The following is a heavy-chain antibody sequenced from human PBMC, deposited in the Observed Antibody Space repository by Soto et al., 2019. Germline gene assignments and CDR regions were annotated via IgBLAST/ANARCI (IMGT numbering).Heavy chain of an antibody. V-gene: IGHV4-59*01. CDR2: IYHSGRT. CDR3: AKGDSTTHGDSFDI. CDR1: GGSISFYN. J-gene: IGHJ3*02. Sequence: QVQLQESGPGLVKPSENLSLTCSVSGGSISFYNWNWIRQSPGKGLEWIGYIYHSGRTNYNPSLKSRVTISVDTSKNQFSLQLSSVTAADTAVYYCAKGDSTTHGDSFDIWGQGTMVTVSP. D-gene: IGHD6-13*01.